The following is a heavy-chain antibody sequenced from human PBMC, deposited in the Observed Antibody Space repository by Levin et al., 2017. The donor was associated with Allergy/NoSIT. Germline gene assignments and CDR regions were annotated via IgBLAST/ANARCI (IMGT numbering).Heavy chain of an antibody. CDR3: ARDQAKYDFWSGYYIPYYYGMDV. CDR2: IYYSGST. Sequence: SETLSLTCTVSGGSISSYYWSWIRQPPGKGLEWIGYIYYSGSTNYNPSLKSRVTISVDTSKNQFSLKLSSVTAADTAVYYCARDQAKYDFWSGYYIPYYYGMDVWGQGTTVTVSS. CDR1: GGSISSYY. V-gene: IGHV4-59*01. J-gene: IGHJ6*02. D-gene: IGHD3-3*01.